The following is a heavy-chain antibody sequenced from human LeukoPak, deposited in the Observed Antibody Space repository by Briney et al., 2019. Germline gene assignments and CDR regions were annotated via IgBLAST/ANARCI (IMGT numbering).Heavy chain of an antibody. J-gene: IGHJ4*02. CDR2: INQDGSGR. Sequence: GXSLXLSCAVSGFTFSRDWMSWVGQAPGKGLEGVATINQDGSGRDYVDSVKGRLTISRANAKNSLFLRMNNLRAEDTASYYCVRGIDYWGQGTLVTVSS. CDR1: GFTFSRDW. V-gene: IGHV3-7*05. CDR3: VRGIDY.